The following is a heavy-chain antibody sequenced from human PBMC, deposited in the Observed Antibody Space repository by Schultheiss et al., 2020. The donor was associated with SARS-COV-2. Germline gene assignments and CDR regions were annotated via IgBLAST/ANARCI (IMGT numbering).Heavy chain of an antibody. J-gene: IGHJ4*02. D-gene: IGHD6-19*01. CDR2: VSWNGSRT. CDR1: GFTFSNSD. Sequence: GESLKISCAASGFTFSNSDMNWVRQAPGKGLEWVSGVSWNGSRTHYADSVKGRFTISRDNSKNSLYLQMNSLRAEDTALYYCAKDIARGIAVAGTSGYYFDYWGQGTLVTVSS. V-gene: IGHV3-19*01. CDR3: AKDIARGIAVAGTSGYYFDY.